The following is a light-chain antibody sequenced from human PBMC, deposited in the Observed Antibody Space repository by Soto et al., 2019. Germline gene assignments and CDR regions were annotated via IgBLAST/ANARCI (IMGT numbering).Light chain of an antibody. J-gene: IGLJ1*01. V-gene: IGLV4-69*01. CDR3: QTWGTGIHYV. Sequence: QSVLTQSPSASASLGASVKLTCTLSSGHSSYAIAWHQQQPEKGPRYLMKLNSDGSHSKGGGIPDRFSGSSSGAERYLTISSLQSEDEADYYCQTWGTGIHYVFGTGTKLTVL. CDR1: SGHSSYA. CDR2: LNSDGSH.